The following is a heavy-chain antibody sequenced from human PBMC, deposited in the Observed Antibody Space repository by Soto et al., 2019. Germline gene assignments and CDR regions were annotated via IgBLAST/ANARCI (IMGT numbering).Heavy chain of an antibody. V-gene: IGHV3-7*01. J-gene: IGHJ4*02. D-gene: IGHD6-19*01. CDR2: IKQDGREK. CDR1: GLTFSNYW. CDR3: TKVGGLAGQE. Sequence: EVQLEESGGTLVQPGGSLRLSCAASGLTFSNYWMSWVRQAPGKGLEWVANIKQDGREKYYVDSVRGRFTISRENAKNSLYLQMSTLRAEDTAVYYCTKVGGLAGQEWGEGTLDTVSP.